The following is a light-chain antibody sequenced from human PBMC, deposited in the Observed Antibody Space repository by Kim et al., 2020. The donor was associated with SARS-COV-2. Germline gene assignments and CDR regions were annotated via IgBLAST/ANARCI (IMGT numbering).Light chain of an antibody. V-gene: IGKV3-11*01. CDR2: DAS. Sequence: SPGERAPLSCRASQSVSSYLAWYQQKPGQAPRLLIYDASNRATDIPARFSGSGSGTDFTLTISSLEPEDFAFYYCQQRSNWPPWTFGQGTKGDIK. J-gene: IGKJ1*01. CDR3: QQRSNWPPWT. CDR1: QSVSSY.